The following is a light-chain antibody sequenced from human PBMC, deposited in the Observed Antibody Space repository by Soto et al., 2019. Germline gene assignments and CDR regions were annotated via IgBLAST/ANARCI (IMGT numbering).Light chain of an antibody. Sequence: QSALTQPASVSGSPGQSITIPCTGTSSDVGSYNYVSWYQQHPGKAPKLMVYDVSNRPSGVSTRFSGSKSGNTASLTISGLLAEDEADYCCSSSTSSSSPGVFGGGTKVTVL. CDR3: SSSTSSSSPGV. V-gene: IGLV2-14*03. CDR1: SSDVGSYNY. CDR2: DVS. J-gene: IGLJ2*01.